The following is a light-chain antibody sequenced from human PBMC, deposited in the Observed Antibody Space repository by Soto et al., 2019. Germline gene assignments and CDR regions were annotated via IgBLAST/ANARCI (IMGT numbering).Light chain of an antibody. CDR3: AAWDDSLRGPV. J-gene: IGLJ2*01. Sequence: QSVLTQPPSASGTPGQRVTISCSGSSSNIGTNYVYWYQQLPGTAPKLLIYSNNQWPSGVPDRFSGSKSGTSASLAISGLRSEDEADYYCAAWDDSLRGPVFGGGTQLTVL. CDR2: SNN. V-gene: IGLV1-47*02. CDR1: SSNIGTNY.